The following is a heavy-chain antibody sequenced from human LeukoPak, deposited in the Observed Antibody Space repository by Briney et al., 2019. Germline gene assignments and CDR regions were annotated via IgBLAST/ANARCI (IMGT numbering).Heavy chain of an antibody. CDR3: ARVVSSSWEYYYYMDV. CDR1: GFHVITYY. J-gene: IGHJ6*03. V-gene: IGHV4-59*02. D-gene: IGHD6-13*01. CDR2: IYYSENT. Sequence: GSLSLSCAASGFHVITYYMNWFRQAPGKGLEYIGYIYYSENTNYNPSLKSRVTISLDTSKNQFSLKLTSVTAADTAVYYCARVVSSSWEYYYYMDVWGKGTTVTISS.